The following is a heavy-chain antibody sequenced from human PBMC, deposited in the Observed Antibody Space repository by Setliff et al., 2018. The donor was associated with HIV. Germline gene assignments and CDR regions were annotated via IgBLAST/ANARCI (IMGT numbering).Heavy chain of an antibody. CDR2: ISSSGSTV. CDR1: GLIFGDHA. V-gene: IGHV3-48*03. Sequence: GGSLRLSCTASGLIFGDHAMNWVRQAPGKGLEWVSYISSSGSTVYYADSAKGRFTISRDNAKNSLYLQMNSLRAEDTAVYYCAILDVDTTMVIYYGMDVWGQGTTVTVSS. J-gene: IGHJ6*02. CDR3: AILDVDTTMVIYYGMDV. D-gene: IGHD5-18*01.